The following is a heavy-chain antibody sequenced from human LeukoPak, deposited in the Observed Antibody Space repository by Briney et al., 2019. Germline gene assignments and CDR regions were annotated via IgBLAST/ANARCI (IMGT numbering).Heavy chain of an antibody. V-gene: IGHV3-74*01. CDR2: INSDGSST. CDR3: ARGRYSSGWSGNWYFDL. J-gene: IGHJ2*01. D-gene: IGHD6-19*01. Sequence: PGGSLRLSCAASGFTFSSCWMHWVRQAPGKGLVWVSRINSDGSSTSYAASVKGRFTISRDNAKNTLYLQMNSLRAEDTAVYYCARGRYSSGWSGNWYFDLWGRGTLVTVSS. CDR1: GFTFSSCW.